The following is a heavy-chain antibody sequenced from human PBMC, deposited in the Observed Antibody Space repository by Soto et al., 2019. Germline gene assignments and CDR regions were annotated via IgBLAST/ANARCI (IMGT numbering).Heavy chain of an antibody. CDR2: INWNGGST. J-gene: IGHJ3*02. Sequence: GGSLRLSCAASGFTFDDYGMSWVRQAPGKGLEWVSGINWNGGSTGYADSVKGRFTISRDNAKNSLYLQMNSLRAEDTALYYCARTRGGSYSRDAFDIWGQGTMVTVSS. V-gene: IGHV3-20*04. D-gene: IGHD1-26*01. CDR3: ARTRGGSYSRDAFDI. CDR1: GFTFDDYG.